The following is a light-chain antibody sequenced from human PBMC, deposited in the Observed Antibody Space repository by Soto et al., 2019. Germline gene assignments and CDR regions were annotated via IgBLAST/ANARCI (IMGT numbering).Light chain of an antibody. Sequence: EIVLTQSPATLSLSPGERATLSCRASQSVSSYLAWYQQKPGQAPRLLIYDASNRATGIPARFSGSGSGTDFTLPISSLGPEDFAVYFCQQRGGDFGQGTKLEIK. V-gene: IGKV3-11*01. CDR1: QSVSSY. CDR3: QQRGGD. J-gene: IGKJ2*01. CDR2: DAS.